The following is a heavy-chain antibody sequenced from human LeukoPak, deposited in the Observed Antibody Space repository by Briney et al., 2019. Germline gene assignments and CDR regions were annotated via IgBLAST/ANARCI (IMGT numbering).Heavy chain of an antibody. J-gene: IGHJ5*02. CDR2: VSGSGSAT. D-gene: IGHD6-25*01. CDR3: ATIYVDPAGDWFDP. V-gene: IGHV3-48*01. Sequence: PTGGSLRLSCAASGFSVNTYNMNWVRQAPGKGLEWISYVSGSGSATYYADSVKGRFTISRDNAKNSLYLQMNNLRAEDTAVYYCATIYVDPAGDWFDPWGQGTLVTVSS. CDR1: GFSVNTYN.